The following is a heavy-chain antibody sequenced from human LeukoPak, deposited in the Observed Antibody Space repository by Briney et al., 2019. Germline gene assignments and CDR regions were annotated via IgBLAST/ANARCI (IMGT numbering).Heavy chain of an antibody. D-gene: IGHD5-18*01. V-gene: IGHV1-69*05. J-gene: IGHJ4*02. CDR1: GGTFSSYA. Sequence: GSSVKVSCKASGGTFSSYAISWVRQAPGQGLEWMGRIIPIFGTANYAQKFQGSVTITTDESTSTAYMELSSLRSEDTAVYYCARVGYSSGYFDYWGQGTLVTVSS. CDR3: ARVGYSSGYFDY. CDR2: IIPIFGTA.